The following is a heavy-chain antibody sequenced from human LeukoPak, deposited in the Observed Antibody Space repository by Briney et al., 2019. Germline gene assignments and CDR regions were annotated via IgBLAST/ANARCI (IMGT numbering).Heavy chain of an antibody. J-gene: IGHJ6*03. D-gene: IGHD3-3*01. Sequence: GGSLRLSCAASGFTFSNYWMHWVRQAPGKGLVWVSRINNDGSSTGYADSVKGRFTISRDNAKKTVYLQMNSLRAEDTAVYYCVKGVVTFNMDVWGKGTTVTVSS. CDR3: VKGVVTFNMDV. V-gene: IGHV3-74*01. CDR2: INNDGSST. CDR1: GFTFSNYW.